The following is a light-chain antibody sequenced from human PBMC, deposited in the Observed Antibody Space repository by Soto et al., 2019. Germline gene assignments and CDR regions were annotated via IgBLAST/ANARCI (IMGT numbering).Light chain of an antibody. V-gene: IGLV2-23*02. CDR1: SSDVGGYDV. CDR3: CSFAGRPTFWV. J-gene: IGLJ3*02. CDR2: EVT. Sequence: QSALTQPASVSGSPGQTITISCTGTSSDVGGYDVVSWYQQHPGKAPKLLIYEVTKRPSGVSNRFSGSKSGNTASLTVSGLQAEDEAHYHCCSFAGRPTFWVFGGVPKLTVL.